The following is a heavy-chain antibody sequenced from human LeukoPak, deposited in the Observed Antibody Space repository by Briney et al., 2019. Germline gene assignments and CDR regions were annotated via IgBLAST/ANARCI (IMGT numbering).Heavy chain of an antibody. V-gene: IGHV3-74*01. D-gene: IGHD2-21*01. J-gene: IGHJ4*02. CDR2: INEDGSST. CDR3: TTDTFGARDS. CDR1: GYTFSRYW. Sequence: GGSLRLSCAASGYTFSRYWMHWVRQGPGKGLVWVSRINEDGSSTSYAESVRGRFTISRDNAKNTLYLRMNSLRAEDAAVYYCTTDTFGARDSWGQGTLVTVSS.